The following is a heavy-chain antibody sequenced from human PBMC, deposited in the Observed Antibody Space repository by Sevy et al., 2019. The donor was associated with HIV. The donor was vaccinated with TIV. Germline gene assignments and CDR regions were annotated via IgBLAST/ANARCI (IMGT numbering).Heavy chain of an antibody. V-gene: IGHV2-5*01. D-gene: IGHD1-1*01. CDR2: IYWNDVK. CDR3: AHTTDTFSTWYNYYNFHGLDV. J-gene: IGHJ6*02. Sequence: SGPTLVNPTQTLRLTCTYSGFSLNIDNVGVGWIRQPPGKALEWLAVIYWNDVKRYSPSLKSRLTINKDASKNQVVLTITTVEPVDTGTYYCAHTTDTFSTWYNYYNFHGLDVWGPGTTVTVSS. CDR1: GFSLNIDNVG.